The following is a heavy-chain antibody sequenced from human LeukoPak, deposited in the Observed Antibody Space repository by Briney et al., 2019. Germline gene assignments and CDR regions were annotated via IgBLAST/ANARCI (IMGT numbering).Heavy chain of an antibody. CDR1: GGSISSYY. Sequence: SETLSLTCTVSGGSISSYYWSWIRQPPGKGLEWIGYIYYSGSTNYNPSLKSRVTLSVDTSKNQFSLKLSSVTAADTAVYYCARTMVRGAPRYYFDYWGQGTLVTVSS. V-gene: IGHV4-59*08. CDR2: IYYSGST. D-gene: IGHD3-10*01. J-gene: IGHJ4*02. CDR3: ARTMVRGAPRYYFDY.